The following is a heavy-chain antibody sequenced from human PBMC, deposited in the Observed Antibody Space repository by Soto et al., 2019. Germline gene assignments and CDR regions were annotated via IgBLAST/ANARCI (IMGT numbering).Heavy chain of an antibody. CDR2: IYYSGST. CDR1: GGSISSSSYY. J-gene: IGHJ3*02. D-gene: IGHD3-16*02. Sequence: SETLSLTCTVSGGSISSSSYYWGWIRQPPGKGLEWIGSIYYSGSTYYNPSLKSRVTISVDTSKNQFSLKLSSVTAADTAVYYCARHLISDYIWGSYRLDAFDIWGQGTMVTVSS. V-gene: IGHV4-39*01. CDR3: ARHLISDYIWGSYRLDAFDI.